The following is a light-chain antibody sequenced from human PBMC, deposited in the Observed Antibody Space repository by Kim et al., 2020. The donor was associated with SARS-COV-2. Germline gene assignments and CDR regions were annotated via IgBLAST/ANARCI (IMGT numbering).Light chain of an antibody. CDR3: CSYAGSVV. CDR2: DVS. Sequence: SPSKSVTIPCTGTSSDVCGYNYVSWYQQHPGKAPKLMIYDVSKRPSGVPDRFSGSKSGNTASLTISGLQAEDEADYYCCSYAGSVVFGGGTKVTVL. V-gene: IGLV2-11*01. J-gene: IGLJ2*01. CDR1: SSDVCGYNY.